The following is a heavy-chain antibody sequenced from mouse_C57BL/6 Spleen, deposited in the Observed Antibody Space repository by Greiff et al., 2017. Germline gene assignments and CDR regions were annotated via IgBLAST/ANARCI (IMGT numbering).Heavy chain of an antibody. D-gene: IGHD1-1*01. J-gene: IGHJ1*03. CDR1: GFNIKNTY. V-gene: IGHV14-3*01. CDR3: ARPLLTTVVVPTGYFDV. Sequence: VQLQQSVAELVRPGASVKLSCTASGFNIKNTYMHWVKQRPEQGLEWIGRIDPANGNTKYAPTFQGKATITAATSSNTAYLQLSSLTSEDTAIXYCARPLLTTVVVPTGYFDVWGTGTTVTVSA. CDR2: IDPANGNT.